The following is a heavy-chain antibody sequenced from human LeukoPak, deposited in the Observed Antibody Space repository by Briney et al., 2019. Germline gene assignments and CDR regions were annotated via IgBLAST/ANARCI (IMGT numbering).Heavy chain of an antibody. CDR1: GYTFTSYY. Sequence: GASVKVSCKASGYTFTSYYMHWVRQAPGQGLEWMGIINPSGGSTSYAQKFQGRVTMTTDTSTSTAYMELRSLRSDDTAVYYCARDSPDPYSSSSFYYYGMDVWGQGTTVTVSS. CDR2: INPSGGST. J-gene: IGHJ6*02. CDR3: ARDSPDPYSSSSFYYYGMDV. V-gene: IGHV1-46*01. D-gene: IGHD6-6*01.